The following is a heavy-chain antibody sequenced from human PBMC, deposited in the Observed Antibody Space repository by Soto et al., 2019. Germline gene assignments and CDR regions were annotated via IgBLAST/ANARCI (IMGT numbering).Heavy chain of an antibody. CDR1: GYSFTSYG. J-gene: IGHJ2*01. CDR3: FFQAEDGIRYTVPVSFLRNRSSDL. D-gene: IGHD2-2*02. V-gene: IGHV1-18*01. CDR2: ISAYNGNT. Sequence: ASVKVACKTFGYSFTSYGSSWGRQAHGQGLEWMGWISAYNGNTNYAQKLQGRVTMTTDTSTRTAYMELRSLRSDDTAAYYFFFQAEDGIRYTVPVSFLRNRSSDL.